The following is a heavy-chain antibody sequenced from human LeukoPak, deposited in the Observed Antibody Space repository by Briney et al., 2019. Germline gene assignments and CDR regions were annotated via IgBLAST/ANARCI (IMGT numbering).Heavy chain of an antibody. J-gene: IGHJ4*02. Sequence: ASVKVSCKASGYTFTSYYMHWVRQAPGQGLEWTGIINPSGGSTSYAQKFQGRVTMTRDMSTSTVYMELSSLRSEDTAVYYCARSSTRFFFDYWGQGTLVTVPS. CDR1: GYTFTSYY. CDR2: INPSGGST. V-gene: IGHV1-46*01. CDR3: ARSSTRFFFDY. D-gene: IGHD3-3*01.